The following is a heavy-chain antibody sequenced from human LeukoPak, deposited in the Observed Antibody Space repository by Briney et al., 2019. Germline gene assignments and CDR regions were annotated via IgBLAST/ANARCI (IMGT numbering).Heavy chain of an antibody. J-gene: IGHJ4*02. D-gene: IGHD3-10*01. CDR1: GFTFSSYE. Sequence: GGSLRLSCAASGFTFSSYEMNWVRQAPGKGLEWVSYISSSGSTIGYADSVKGRFTISRDNAKNSLYLQMNSLRVEDTAFYYCAREYYGSGIRVRYFDYWGQGTLVTVSS. V-gene: IGHV3-48*03. CDR3: AREYYGSGIRVRYFDY. CDR2: ISSSGSTI.